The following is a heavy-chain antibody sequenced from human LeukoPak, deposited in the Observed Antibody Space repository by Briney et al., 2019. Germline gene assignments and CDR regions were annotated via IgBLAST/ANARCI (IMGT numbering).Heavy chain of an antibody. J-gene: IGHJ4*02. CDR1: GYIFTTYW. D-gene: IGHD3-10*01. CDR3: ARPIREASGGYYFDY. V-gene: IGHV5-51*01. CDR2: IYPGDSGT. Sequence: GESLKISCKGSGYIFTTYWICWVRQMPGKGLEWMGIIYPGDSGTRYSPSFQRQVTISAAKSISTAYLQWSRLKASDTAMYYCARPIREASGGYYFDYWGQGTLVTVSS.